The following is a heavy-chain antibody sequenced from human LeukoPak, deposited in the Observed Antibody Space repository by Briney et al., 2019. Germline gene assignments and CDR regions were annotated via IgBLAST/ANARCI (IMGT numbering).Heavy chain of an antibody. CDR1: GFTFTSSA. D-gene: IGHD3-22*01. Sequence: SVKVSCKASGFTFTSSAMQWVRQARGQRLEWIGWIVVGSGNTNYAQKFQERVTITRDMSTSTAYMELSSLRSEDTAVYYCAGALLPRDYYYGMDVWGQGTTVTVSS. J-gene: IGHJ6*02. CDR3: AGALLPRDYYYGMDV. V-gene: IGHV1-58*02. CDR2: IVVGSGNT.